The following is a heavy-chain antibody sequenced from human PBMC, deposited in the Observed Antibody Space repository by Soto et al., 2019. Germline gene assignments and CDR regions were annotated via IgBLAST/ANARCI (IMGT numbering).Heavy chain of an antibody. Sequence: EVQLVESGGGLVQSGGSLRLSCIASGFSLTQYWMSWVRQTPRKGREWGAKINEDGTKRDYMESVEGRFTISRDNAKNSVSLQMNSLRADDTAVYFCTRWDGRCSGGSCFFDSWGQGTLVTVSS. J-gene: IGHJ4*02. CDR2: INEDGTKR. CDR1: GFSLTQYW. D-gene: IGHD2-15*01. CDR3: TRWDGRCSGGSCFFDS. V-gene: IGHV3-7*01.